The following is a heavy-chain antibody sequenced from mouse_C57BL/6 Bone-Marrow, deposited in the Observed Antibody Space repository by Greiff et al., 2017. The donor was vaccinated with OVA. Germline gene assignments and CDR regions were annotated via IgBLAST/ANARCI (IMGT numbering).Heavy chain of an antibody. D-gene: IGHD2-5*01. Sequence: VQLKQSGAELVRPGASVKLSCTASGFNIKDDYMHWVKQRPEQGLEWIGWIDPENGDTEYASKFQGKATITADTSSNTAYLQLSSLTSEDTAVYYCTTPPYYSNYVDAMDYWGQGTSVTVSS. J-gene: IGHJ4*01. CDR1: GFNIKDDY. CDR2: IDPENGDT. V-gene: IGHV14-4*01. CDR3: TTPPYYSNYVDAMDY.